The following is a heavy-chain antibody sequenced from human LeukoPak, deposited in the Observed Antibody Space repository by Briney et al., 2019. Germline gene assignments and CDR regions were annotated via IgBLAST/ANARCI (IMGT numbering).Heavy chain of an antibody. D-gene: IGHD7-27*01. V-gene: IGHV3-7*04. J-gene: IGHJ4*02. CDR2: IKHDGSEE. CDR1: GFTFNIFW. CDR3: ARALGNSTGDY. Sequence: GGSLRLSCAASGFTFNIFWMSWIRQAPGKGLEWVANIKHDGSEEYYGDSVRGRFTISRDNAKNSLILQMNSLRGEDTAVYYCARALGNSTGDYWGQGTLVTVSS.